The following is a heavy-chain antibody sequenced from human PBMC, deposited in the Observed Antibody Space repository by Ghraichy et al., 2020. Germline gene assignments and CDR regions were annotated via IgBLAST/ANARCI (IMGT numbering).Heavy chain of an antibody. J-gene: IGHJ4*02. CDR2: IRSKAYGGTT. CDR3: RVTIFGVVIIGEYFDY. D-gene: IGHD3-3*01. CDR1: GFTFGDYA. Sequence: GGSLRLSCTASGFTFGDYAMSWFRQAPGKGLEWVGFIRSKAYGGTTEYAASVKGRFTISRDDSKSIAYLQMNSLKTEDTAVYYCRVTIFGVVIIGEYFDYWGQGTLVTVSS. V-gene: IGHV3-49*03.